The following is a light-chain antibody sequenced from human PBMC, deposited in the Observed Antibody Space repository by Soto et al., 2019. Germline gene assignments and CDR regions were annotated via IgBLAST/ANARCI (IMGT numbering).Light chain of an antibody. J-gene: IGLJ2*01. CDR2: DVS. CDR3: SSYTSSSTPLV. V-gene: IGLV2-14*01. CDR1: SSDVGGYNY. Sequence: QSALTQPASVSGSPGQSITLSCTGTSSDVGGYNYVSWYQQHPGKAPKLMIYDVSNRPSGVSNRFSGSKSGNTASLTISGLQAEDEADYYCSSYTSSSTPLVFGGGTKRTVL.